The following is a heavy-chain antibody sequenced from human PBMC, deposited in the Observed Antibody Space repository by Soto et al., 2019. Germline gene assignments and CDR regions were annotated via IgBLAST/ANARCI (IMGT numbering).Heavy chain of an antibody. Sequence: QVQLVESGGGVVQPGTSLRLSCAGSGFTFSSYGMDWVRQAPGKGLEWVAVISYDGSNKYYADSVKGRFTISRDNSKNTLYLQMSSLRADDTAGYYCAKDRMGAGVRGYFDYWGQGTLVTVSS. V-gene: IGHV3-30*18. D-gene: IGHD3-10*01. CDR1: GFTFSSYG. J-gene: IGHJ4*02. CDR2: ISYDGSNK. CDR3: AKDRMGAGVRGYFDY.